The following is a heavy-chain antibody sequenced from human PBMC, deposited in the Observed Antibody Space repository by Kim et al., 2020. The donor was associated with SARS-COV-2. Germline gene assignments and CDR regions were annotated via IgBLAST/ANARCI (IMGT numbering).Heavy chain of an antibody. Sequence: ASVKVSCKASGYTFTSYGISWVRQAPGQGLEWMGWISAYNGNTNYAQKLQGRVTMTTDTSTSTAYMELRSLRSDDTAVYYCARDRGYYDSSGYEGRVPIDYWGQGTLVTVSS. CDR1: GYTFTSYG. CDR2: ISAYNGNT. D-gene: IGHD3-22*01. CDR3: ARDRGYYDSSGYEGRVPIDY. J-gene: IGHJ4*02. V-gene: IGHV1-18*01.